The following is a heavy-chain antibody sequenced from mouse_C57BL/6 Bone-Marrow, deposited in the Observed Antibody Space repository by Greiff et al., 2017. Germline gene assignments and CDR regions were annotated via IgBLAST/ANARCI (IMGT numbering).Heavy chain of an antibody. CDR1: GFNIKDDY. CDR3: TTSY. CDR2: VDPENGDT. Sequence: VQLQQSGAELVRPGASVKLSCTASGFNIKDDYMHWVKQRPEKGLEWIGWVDPENGDTEDASKFQGKATITADTASITAYLQLSSLTSEYTAVYYCTTSYWGQGTSVTVSS. J-gene: IGHJ4*01. V-gene: IGHV14-4*01.